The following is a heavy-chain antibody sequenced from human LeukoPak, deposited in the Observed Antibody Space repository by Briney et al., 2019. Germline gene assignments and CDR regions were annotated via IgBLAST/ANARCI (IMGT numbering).Heavy chain of an antibody. J-gene: IGHJ3*02. CDR3: ARASVQYFDWSNAFDI. CDR1: GGSINNSNYY. CDR2: IYYSGST. V-gene: IGHV4-39*07. D-gene: IGHD3-9*01. Sequence: KPSETLSLTCTVSGGSINNSNYYWGWIRQPPGKGLEWIGSIYYSGSTYYNPSLKSRVTISVDTSKSHFSLNLSSVTAADTAVYYCARASVQYFDWSNAFDIWGQGTMVTASS.